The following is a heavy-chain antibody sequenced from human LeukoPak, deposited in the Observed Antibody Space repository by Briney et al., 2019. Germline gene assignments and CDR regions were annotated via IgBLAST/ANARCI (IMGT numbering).Heavy chain of an antibody. J-gene: IGHJ4*02. V-gene: IGHV3-15*05. CDR2: IKSKADGGTT. CDR3: TTGGFKFGY. Sequence: GGSLRLSCAASGFTFSDAWMTWVRQVPGKGLEWVGRIKSKADGGTTGYAAPVKGRFTISRDDSKNTLYLQMNSLKNEETAVYYCTTGGFKFGYWGQGTLVTVSS. CDR1: GFTFSDAW. D-gene: IGHD3-16*01.